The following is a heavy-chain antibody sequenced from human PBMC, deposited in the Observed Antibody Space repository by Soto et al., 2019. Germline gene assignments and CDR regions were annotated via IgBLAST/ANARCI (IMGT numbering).Heavy chain of an antibody. CDR2: ICGGGNCA. J-gene: IGHJ4*02. V-gene: IGHV3-23*01. D-gene: IGHD2-2*03. Sequence: EVQLLESGGGLVQPGGSLRLSCAASGLTFSSYAMNWVRQAPGKGLEWVSAICGGGNCAFYADSVKGRFTISRDNSRNTLYLQMNSLGADDTAVYYCAKKMDESHDGRDYFDYGGQGTLVTVSS. CDR3: AKKMDESHDGRDYFDY. CDR1: GLTFSSYA.